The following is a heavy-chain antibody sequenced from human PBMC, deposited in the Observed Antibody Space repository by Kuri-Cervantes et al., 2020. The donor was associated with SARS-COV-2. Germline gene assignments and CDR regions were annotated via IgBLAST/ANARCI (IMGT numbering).Heavy chain of an antibody. J-gene: IGHJ4*02. CDR1: GGSFSGYY. CDR3: ARRSTLDY. CDR2: INHSGST. D-gene: IGHD2-2*01. V-gene: IGHV4-34*01. Sequence: SETLSLTCAVYGGSFSGYYWSWIRQPPGKGLEWIGEINHSGSTNYNPSLKSRVTISVDTSKNQFSLKLSSVTAADTAVYYCARRSTLDYWGQGTLVTVSS.